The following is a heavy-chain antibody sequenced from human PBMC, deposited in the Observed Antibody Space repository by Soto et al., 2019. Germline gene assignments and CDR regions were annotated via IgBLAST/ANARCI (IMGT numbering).Heavy chain of an antibody. V-gene: IGHV1-69*01. CDR3: ARDRPTSRVRFFGFDL. CDR1: GGTFSSYA. Sequence: QVQLVQSGAEVKKPGSSVKVSCKASGGTFSSYAISWVRQAPGQRLEWMGGIIPIFGTANYAQKFQGRVTITADESTSTAYMELSSLRSEDTAVYYCARDRPTSRVRFFGFDLWGRGTLVTVSS. J-gene: IGHJ2*01. D-gene: IGHD3-3*01. CDR2: IIPIFGTA.